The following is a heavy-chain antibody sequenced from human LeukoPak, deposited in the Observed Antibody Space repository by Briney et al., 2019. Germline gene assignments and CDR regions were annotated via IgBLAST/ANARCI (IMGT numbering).Heavy chain of an antibody. CDR2: IYTSGST. J-gene: IGHJ4*02. CDR3: AREQEMATPRGLDY. V-gene: IGHV4-4*07. CDR1: GGSISSYY. Sequence: SETLSLTCTVSGGSISSYYWGWIRQPAGRGREWVGRIYTSGSTKYHAPIKSRLTMSVDTSKHQVSLKLSSVPAADTAVHYCAREQEMATPRGLDYWGQGPLVSAS. D-gene: IGHD5-24*01.